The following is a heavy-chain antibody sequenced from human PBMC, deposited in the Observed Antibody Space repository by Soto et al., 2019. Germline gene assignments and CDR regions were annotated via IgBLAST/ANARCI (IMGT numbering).Heavy chain of an antibody. J-gene: IGHJ5*02. Sequence: GGSLRLSCAASGFTFSSYWMSWVRQAPGKGLEWVANIKQDGSEKYYVDSVKGRFTISRDNAKNSLYLQMNSLRAEDTAVYYCARPHYDYIWGSYLNWFDPWGQGTLVTVSS. CDR1: GFTFSSYW. D-gene: IGHD3-16*01. V-gene: IGHV3-7*01. CDR2: IKQDGSEK. CDR3: ARPHYDYIWGSYLNWFDP.